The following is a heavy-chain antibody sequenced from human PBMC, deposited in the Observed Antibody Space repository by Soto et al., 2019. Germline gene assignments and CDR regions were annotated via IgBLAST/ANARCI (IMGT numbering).Heavy chain of an antibody. J-gene: IGHJ4*02. CDR3: AKDVFTDSSGWREYYFDY. V-gene: IGHV3-9*01. CDR2: ISWNSGSI. Sequence: GGSLRLSCAASGFTFDDYAMHWVRQAPGKGLEWVSGISWNSGSIGYADSVKGRFTISRDNAKNSLYLQMNSLRAEDTALYYCAKDVFTDSSGWREYYFDYWGQGTLVTVSS. D-gene: IGHD6-19*01. CDR1: GFTFDDYA.